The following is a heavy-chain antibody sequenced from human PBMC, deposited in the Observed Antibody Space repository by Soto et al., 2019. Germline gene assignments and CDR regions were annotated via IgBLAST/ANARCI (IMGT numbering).Heavy chain of an antibody. CDR1: GFTFSSYG. D-gene: IGHD2-2*01. Sequence: PGGSLRLSCAASGFTFSSYGMHWVRQAPGKGLEWVAVISYDGSNKYYADSVKGRFTTSRDNSKNTLYLQMNSLRAEDTAVYYCAKRGPAAYYYGMDVWGQGTTVTVSS. V-gene: IGHV3-30*18. CDR3: AKRGPAAYYYGMDV. J-gene: IGHJ6*02. CDR2: ISYDGSNK.